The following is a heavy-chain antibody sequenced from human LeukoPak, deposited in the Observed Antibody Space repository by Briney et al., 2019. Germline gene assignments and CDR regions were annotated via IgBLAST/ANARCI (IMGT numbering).Heavy chain of an antibody. J-gene: IGHJ6*02. D-gene: IGHD2-8*01. CDR1: GGSFSGYY. CDR3: ARGEVWVYSGGMDV. V-gene: IGHV4-34*01. Sequence: SETLSLTCAVYGGSFSGYYWSWIRQPPGKGLEWIGEINHSGSTNYNPSLKSRVTISVDTSKNQFSLKLSSVTAADTAVYYCARGEVWVYSGGMDVWGPGTTVTVSS. CDR2: INHSGST.